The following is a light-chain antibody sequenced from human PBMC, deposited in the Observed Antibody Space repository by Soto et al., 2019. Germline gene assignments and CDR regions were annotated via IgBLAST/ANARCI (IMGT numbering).Light chain of an antibody. CDR1: QSVGTT. J-gene: IGKJ4*01. V-gene: IGKV3D-15*01. Sequence: EIVMTQFPDSLCVSSGESATLSCRASQSVGTTLAWYQQKPGQAPRLLIYGASTRASGCPPRFRGSGSGTDFTLNINYLRSEDIAVYFCQQYKEYVTFGGGTKVEV. CDR3: QQYKEYVT. CDR2: GAS.